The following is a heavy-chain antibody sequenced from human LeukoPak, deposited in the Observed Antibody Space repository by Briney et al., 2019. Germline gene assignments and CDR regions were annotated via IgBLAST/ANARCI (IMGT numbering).Heavy chain of an antibody. D-gene: IGHD3-9*01. CDR1: GFTFSSYG. Sequence: GGSLRLSCAVSGFTFSSYGMHWVRQAPGKGLEWVAVISYDGSNKYYADSVKGRFTISRDNSKNTLYLQMNSLRAEDTAVYYCAKAKLRYFDWLDDYWGQGTLVTVSS. CDR3: AKAKLRYFDWLDDY. V-gene: IGHV3-30*18. J-gene: IGHJ4*02. CDR2: ISYDGSNK.